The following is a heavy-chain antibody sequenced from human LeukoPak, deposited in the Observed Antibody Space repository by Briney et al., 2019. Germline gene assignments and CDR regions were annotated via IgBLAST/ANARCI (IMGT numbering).Heavy chain of an antibody. V-gene: IGHV3-23*01. Sequence: PGGSLRLSCAVSGFAFGSEAMSWVRQSPARGLEWVASISPGGGTTYYADYVKGRFTISRDNSKNTLYLQMNSLRAEDTAVYYCARERNRYGSGSYENWFDPWGQGTLVTVSS. CDR3: ARERNRYGSGSYENWFDP. D-gene: IGHD3-10*01. J-gene: IGHJ5*02. CDR1: GFAFGSEA. CDR2: ISPGGGTT.